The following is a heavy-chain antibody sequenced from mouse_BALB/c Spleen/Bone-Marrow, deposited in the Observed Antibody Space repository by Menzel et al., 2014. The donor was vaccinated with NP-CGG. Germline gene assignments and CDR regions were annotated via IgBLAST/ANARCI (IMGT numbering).Heavy chain of an antibody. CDR2: INPYNDGT. CDR1: GYTFTSYV. Sequence: VQLQQSGPELVKPGASVKMSCKASGYTFTSYVMHWVKQKPGQGLEWIGYINPYNDGTKYNEKFKGKATLTSDKSFSTAYMELSSLTSEDSAVYYCARDGSPYWYFDVWGAGTTVTVSS. V-gene: IGHV1-14*01. CDR3: ARDGSPYWYFDV. J-gene: IGHJ1*01. D-gene: IGHD1-1*02.